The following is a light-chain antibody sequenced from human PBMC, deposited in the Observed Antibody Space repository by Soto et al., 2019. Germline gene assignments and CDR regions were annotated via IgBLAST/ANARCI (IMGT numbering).Light chain of an antibody. Sequence: QSVLTQPPSVSAAPGQKVTISCSGSSSNIGNNYVSWYQQLPGTAPKLLIYDNSKRPSGIPDRFSGSKSGTSATLGITGLQTGDEADYYCGTWDSSLSARVFGGGTQLTVL. CDR1: SSNIGNNY. J-gene: IGLJ2*01. CDR3: GTWDSSLSARV. V-gene: IGLV1-51*01. CDR2: DNS.